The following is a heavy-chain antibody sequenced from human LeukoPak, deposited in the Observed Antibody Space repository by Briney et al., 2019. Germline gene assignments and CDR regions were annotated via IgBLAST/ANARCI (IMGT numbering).Heavy chain of an antibody. J-gene: IGHJ4*02. D-gene: IGHD3-22*01. V-gene: IGHV4-38-2*01. CDR3: ARVPHSVEGSMKAVFIHYFDY. CDR2: IDHSGNT. CDR1: GYSINSGYC. Sequence: SETLSLSCAVSGYSINSGYCWGWIRPPPGKGLEWIGGIDHSGNTHYNPSLKNRVTVSADTSKNEFSLKLRSVTATDTAVYYCARVPHSVEGSMKAVFIHYFDYWGQGSLVTVSS.